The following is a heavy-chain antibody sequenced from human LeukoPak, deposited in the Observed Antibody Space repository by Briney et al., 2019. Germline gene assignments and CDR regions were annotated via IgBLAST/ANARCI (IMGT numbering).Heavy chain of an antibody. J-gene: IGHJ4*02. D-gene: IGHD3-22*01. CDR3: ARRIGYYDSSGPLA. V-gene: IGHV4-59*05. CDR1: GGSISSYY. CDR2: IYYSGST. Sequence: SETLSLTCTVSGGSISSYYWSWIRQPPGKGLEWIGSIYYSGSTYYNPSLKSRVTISVDTSKNQFSLKLSSVTAADTAVCYCARRIGYYDSSGPLAWGQGTLVTVSS.